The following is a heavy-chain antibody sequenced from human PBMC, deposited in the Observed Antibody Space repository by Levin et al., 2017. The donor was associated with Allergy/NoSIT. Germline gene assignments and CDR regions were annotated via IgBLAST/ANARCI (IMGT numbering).Heavy chain of an antibody. D-gene: IGHD5-12*01. CDR3: TTDRQGGYERRVGGSDY. J-gene: IGHJ4*02. Sequence: LSLTCAASGFTFSNAWMSWVRQAPGKGLEWVGRIKSKTDGGTTDYAAPVKGRFTISRDDSKNTLYLQMNSLKTEDTAVYYCTTDRQGGYERRVGGSDYWGQGTLVTVSS. V-gene: IGHV3-15*01. CDR2: IKSKTDGGTT. CDR1: GFTFSNAW.